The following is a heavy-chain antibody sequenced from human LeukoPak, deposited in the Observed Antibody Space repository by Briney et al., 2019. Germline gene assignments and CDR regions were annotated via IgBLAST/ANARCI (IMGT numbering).Heavy chain of an antibody. D-gene: IGHD3-9*01. CDR1: GFTFSGYA. J-gene: IGHJ4*02. Sequence: GGSLRLSCAASGFTFSGYAMSWVRQAPGKGLEWVSAISGSGGSTYYADSVKGRFTISRDNSKNTLYLQMNSLRAEDTAVYYCAKDLPPYYDILTGHTAADYWGQGTLVTVSS. V-gene: IGHV3-23*01. CDR2: ISGSGGST. CDR3: AKDLPPYYDILTGHTAADY.